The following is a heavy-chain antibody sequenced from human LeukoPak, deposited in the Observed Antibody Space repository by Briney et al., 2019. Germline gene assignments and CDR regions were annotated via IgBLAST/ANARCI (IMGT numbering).Heavy chain of an antibody. D-gene: IGHD1-1*01. Sequence: GGSLRLSCAASGFTFRSHSMNWVRQAPGKGLEWISYIHSGDSTTYYADSVKGRFTISRDNAKNSLYLQMNSLGAEDTAIYYCAIIGYNWRLDYWGQGILVTVSS. CDR3: AIIGYNWRLDY. V-gene: IGHV3-48*04. CDR2: IHSGDSTT. CDR1: GFTFRSHS. J-gene: IGHJ4*02.